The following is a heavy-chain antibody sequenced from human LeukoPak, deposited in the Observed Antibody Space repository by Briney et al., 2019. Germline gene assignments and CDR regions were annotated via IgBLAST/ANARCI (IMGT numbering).Heavy chain of an antibody. Sequence: SETLSLTCAVYGGSFSGYYWSWIRQPPGKGLEWIGEINHSGGTNYNPSLKSRVTLSVDTSKNQFSLKLTSLTSADTAVYYCATERRYSSGRWDYYFDDWGQGTLVTVSS. CDR3: ATERRYSSGRWDYYFDD. CDR1: GGSFSGYY. CDR2: INHSGGT. D-gene: IGHD6-19*01. J-gene: IGHJ4*02. V-gene: IGHV4-34*01.